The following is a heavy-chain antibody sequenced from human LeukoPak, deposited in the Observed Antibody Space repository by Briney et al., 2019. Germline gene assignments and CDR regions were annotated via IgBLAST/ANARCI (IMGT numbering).Heavy chain of an antibody. CDR3: ARYNWNDTPL. CDR1: GGSISSGDYY. Sequence: SQTLSLTCTVSGGSISSGDYYWSWIRQPPGTGLEWIGYIYYSGSTDYNPSLKSRVTISLDTSKNQFSLKLSSVTAADTAVYYCARYNWNDTPLWGQGTLVTVSS. V-gene: IGHV4-30-4*01. D-gene: IGHD1-20*01. CDR2: IYYSGST. J-gene: IGHJ4*02.